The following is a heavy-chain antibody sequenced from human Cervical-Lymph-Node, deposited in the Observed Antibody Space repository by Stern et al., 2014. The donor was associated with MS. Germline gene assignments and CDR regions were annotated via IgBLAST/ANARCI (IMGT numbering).Heavy chain of an antibody. CDR3: ASAYRAS. D-gene: IGHD1-1*01. CDR1: GFNFRTYW. CDR2: INGDGTVS. V-gene: IGHV3-74*02. Sequence: EVQLVESGGGIVQPGGSLMISCVASGFNFRTYWMHWVRQGPGKGLEWVPRINGDGTVSTYADSVRGRFTISRNNANNTMSLQLDNLRVEDTAIYYCASAYRASWGQGTLVTVST. J-gene: IGHJ4*02.